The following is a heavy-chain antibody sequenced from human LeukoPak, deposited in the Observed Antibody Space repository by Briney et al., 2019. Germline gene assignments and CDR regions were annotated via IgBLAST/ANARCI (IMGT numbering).Heavy chain of an antibody. V-gene: IGHV3-30-3*01. Sequence: PGGSLRLSCVASGFTFSTYAMHWVRQAPGKGLEWVAVISFDGSNKYYADSVKGRFTIFRDNSKNTLYLQMNSLRAEDTAVYCCARDGAYCGGDCYFAQYFDYWGQGTLVTVSS. CDR1: GFTFSTYA. D-gene: IGHD2-21*02. J-gene: IGHJ4*02. CDR3: ARDGAYCGGDCYFAQYFDY. CDR2: ISFDGSNK.